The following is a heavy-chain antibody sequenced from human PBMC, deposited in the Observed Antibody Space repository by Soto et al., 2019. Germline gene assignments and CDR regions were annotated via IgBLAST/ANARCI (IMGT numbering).Heavy chain of an antibody. V-gene: IGHV5-10-1*01. D-gene: IGHD2-21*01. J-gene: IGHJ6*02. CDR3: ARHGEAEDLRYYYYYGMDV. CDR1: GYSFTSYW. CDR2: IDPSDSYT. Sequence: PGESLKISCKGSGYSFTSYWISWVRQMPGKGLEWMGRIDPSDSYTNYSPSFQGHVTISADKSISTAYLQWSSLKASDTAMYYCARHGEAEDLRYYYYYGMDVWGQGTTVTVSS.